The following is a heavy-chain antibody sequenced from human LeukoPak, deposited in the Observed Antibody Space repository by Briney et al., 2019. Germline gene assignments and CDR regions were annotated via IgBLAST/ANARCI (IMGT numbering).Heavy chain of an antibody. CDR2: TYFRGTT. V-gene: IGHV4-59*01. CDR3: ARDRFYDNSGFRRLDF. D-gene: IGHD3-22*01. Sequence: PSETLSLTCNVSGGPISDFYWSWIRQPPGKGPEWIGYTYFRGTTNYNPSFKSRVTISVDTSKNQFSLRLSSVTAADTAAYYCARDRFYDNSGFRRLDFWGQGVLVTVSS. CDR1: GGPISDFY. J-gene: IGHJ4*02.